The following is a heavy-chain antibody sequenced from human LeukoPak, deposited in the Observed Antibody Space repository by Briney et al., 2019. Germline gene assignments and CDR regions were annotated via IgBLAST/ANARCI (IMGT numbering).Heavy chain of an antibody. D-gene: IGHD3-22*01. J-gene: IGHJ4*02. CDR1: GFTFDDYA. CDR3: AKTGGGYYDSSGYFDY. Sequence: PGGSLRLSCAASGFTFDDYAMHWVRQAPGKGLEWVSGISWNSGSIGYADSLKGRFTISRHNAKTSLYLQMNSLRAEDTASYYCAKTGGGYYDSSGYFDYWGQGTLVTVSS. CDR2: ISWNSGSI. V-gene: IGHV3-9*01.